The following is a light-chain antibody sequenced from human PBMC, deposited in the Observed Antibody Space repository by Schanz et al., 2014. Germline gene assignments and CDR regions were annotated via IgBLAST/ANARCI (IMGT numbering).Light chain of an antibody. V-gene: IGKV3-20*01. CDR3: QQYGSSFWT. CDR1: QSVSSTY. Sequence: TVLTQSPDTLSLSPGERATLSCRASQSVSSTYLAWYQQRPGQAPRLLIYGASIRATGIPARFSGSGSGTDFTLTITRLEPEDFAVYYCQQYGSSFWTFGQGTKVEI. CDR2: GAS. J-gene: IGKJ1*01.